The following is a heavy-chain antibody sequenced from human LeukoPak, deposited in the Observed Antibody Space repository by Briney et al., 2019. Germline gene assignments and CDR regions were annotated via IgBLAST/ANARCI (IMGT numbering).Heavy chain of an antibody. Sequence: PGGSLRLSCAASGFTFSSYWMSWVRQAPGKGLEWVANIKQDGSEKYYVDSVKGRFIIPRDNAKNSLYLQMNSLRAEDTAVYYCAKHTGYSYGHFDYWGQGTLVTVSS. CDR3: AKHTGYSYGHFDY. V-gene: IGHV3-7*01. CDR2: IKQDGSEK. CDR1: GFTFSSYW. J-gene: IGHJ4*02. D-gene: IGHD5-18*01.